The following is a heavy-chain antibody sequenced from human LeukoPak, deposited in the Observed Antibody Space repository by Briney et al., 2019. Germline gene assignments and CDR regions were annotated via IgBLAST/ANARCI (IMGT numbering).Heavy chain of an antibody. D-gene: IGHD6-13*01. CDR2: TVGSGPDT. J-gene: IGHJ4*02. CDR3: AKHWIAAAAHFDY. CDR1: GFTFTNYA. V-gene: IGHV3-23*01. Sequence: SGGSLRLSCAASGFTFTNYAMSWVRQTPGKGLEWVSATVGSGPDTYHADSVKGRFTVSRDNSRNTLYLQMNSLRVEDTAVYYCAKHWIAAAAHFDYWGQGTLVTVSS.